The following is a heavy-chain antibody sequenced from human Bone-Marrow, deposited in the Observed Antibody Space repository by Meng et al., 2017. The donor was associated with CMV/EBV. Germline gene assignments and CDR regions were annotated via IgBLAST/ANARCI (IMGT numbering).Heavy chain of an antibody. V-gene: IGHV4-34*01. Sequence: SQTLSLTCAVYGGSFSGYYWSWIRQPPGKGLEWIGEINHSGSTNYNPSLKNRVTISVDTSKNQFSLKLSSVTAADTAVYYCAGYIVGATRYWGQGTLVTVSS. CDR3: AGYIVGATRY. J-gene: IGHJ4*02. CDR1: GGSFSGYY. D-gene: IGHD1-26*01. CDR2: INHSGST.